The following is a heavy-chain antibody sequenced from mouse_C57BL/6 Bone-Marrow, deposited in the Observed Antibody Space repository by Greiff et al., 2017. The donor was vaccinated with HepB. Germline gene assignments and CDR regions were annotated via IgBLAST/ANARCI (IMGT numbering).Heavy chain of an antibody. V-gene: IGHV14-4*01. CDR1: GFNIKDDY. D-gene: IGHD2-5*01. CDR2: IDPENGDT. CDR3: TTDSNYPFAY. J-gene: IGHJ3*01. Sequence: DVQLQESGAELVRPGASVKLSCTASGFNIKDDYMHWVKQRPEQGLEWIGWIDPENGDTEYASKFQGKATITADTSSNTADLQLSSLTSEDTAVHYCTTDSNYPFAYWGQGTLVTVSA.